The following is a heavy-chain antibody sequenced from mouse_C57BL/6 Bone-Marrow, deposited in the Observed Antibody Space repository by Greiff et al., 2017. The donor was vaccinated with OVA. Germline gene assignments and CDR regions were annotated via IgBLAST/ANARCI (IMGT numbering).Heavy chain of an antibody. J-gene: IGHJ2*01. V-gene: IGHV1-59*01. D-gene: IGHD2-3*01. CDR1: GYTFTSYW. Sequence: VQLQQPGAELVRPGTSVKLSCKASGYTFTSYWMHRVKQRPGQGLEWIGVIDPSDSYTNYNQKFKGKATLTVDTSSSTAYMQLSSLTSEDSAVYYCARSGWLLPRDWGQGTTLTVSS. CDR3: ARSGWLLPRD. CDR2: IDPSDSYT.